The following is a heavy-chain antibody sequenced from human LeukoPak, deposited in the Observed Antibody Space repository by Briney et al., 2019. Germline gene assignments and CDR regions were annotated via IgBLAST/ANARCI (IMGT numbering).Heavy chain of an antibody. CDR3: ARGGDTSGHYYFEYFQH. D-gene: IGHD3-22*01. CDR1: GFTFSIYE. CDR2: IDTSGTTT. J-gene: IGHJ1*01. Sequence: GGSLRLSCAAYGFTFSIYEMNWVRQAPGKGLEWISYIDTSGTTTYYADSVRGRFTVSRDNTKNSLYLQMNSLRAEDTAVYYCARGGDTSGHYYFEYFQHWGQGTLVTVSS. V-gene: IGHV3-48*03.